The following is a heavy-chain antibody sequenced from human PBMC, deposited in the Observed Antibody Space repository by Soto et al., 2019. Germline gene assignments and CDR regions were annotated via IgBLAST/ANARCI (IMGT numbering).Heavy chain of an antibody. CDR1: GDSITYYY. Sequence: PSETLSLTCVVSGDSITYYYWNWFRQPPGKGLEWVGYIYYSGATNYNPSLKSRVTISVDTSENQFSLKLSSVTAADTAVYYCARGSTMAARRGKFDYWSQGTLVTVSS. D-gene: IGHD6-6*01. CDR2: IYYSGAT. CDR3: ARGSTMAARRGKFDY. V-gene: IGHV4-59*01. J-gene: IGHJ4*02.